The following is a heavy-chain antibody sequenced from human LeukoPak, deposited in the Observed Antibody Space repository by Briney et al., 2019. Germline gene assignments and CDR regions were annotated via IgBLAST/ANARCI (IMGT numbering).Heavy chain of an antibody. D-gene: IGHD2-8*01. Sequence: SGGSLRLSCAASGFTLSSYSMNWVRQAPGKGLEWVSSISSSSSYIYYADSVKGRFTISRDNAKNSLYLQMNSLRAEDTAVYYCARMPQHCTNGVCTPLPGYFDLWGRGTLVTVSS. CDR2: ISSSSSYI. V-gene: IGHV3-21*01. CDR1: GFTLSSYS. J-gene: IGHJ2*01. CDR3: ARMPQHCTNGVCTPLPGYFDL.